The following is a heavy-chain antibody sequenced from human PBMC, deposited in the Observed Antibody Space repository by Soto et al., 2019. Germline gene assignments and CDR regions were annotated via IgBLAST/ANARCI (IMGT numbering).Heavy chain of an antibody. CDR3: AKEVPLYYDFWSAPFDY. CDR1: EFTFSSNA. V-gene: IGHV3-23*01. CDR2: ITGSGSTT. Sequence: GGSLRLSCAASEFTFSSNAMHWVRQAPGKGLEWVSGITGSGSTTFYADSVKGRFTISRDNSKNTLYLQMNSLRAEDTAVYYCAKEVPLYYDFWSAPFDYWGQGTLVNVSS. J-gene: IGHJ4*02. D-gene: IGHD3-3*01.